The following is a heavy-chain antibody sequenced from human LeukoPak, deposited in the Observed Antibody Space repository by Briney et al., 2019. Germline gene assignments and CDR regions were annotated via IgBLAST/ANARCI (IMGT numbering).Heavy chain of an antibody. Sequence: GGSLRLSCAASEFSVGSNYMTWVRQAPGKGLEWVSYISSSGSTIYYADSVKGRFTISRDNAKNSLYLQMNSLRAEDTAVYYCAREGSSGWYYDYWGQGTLVTVSS. CDR2: ISSSGSTI. CDR3: AREGSSGWYYDY. CDR1: EFSVGSNY. V-gene: IGHV3-11*04. D-gene: IGHD6-19*01. J-gene: IGHJ4*02.